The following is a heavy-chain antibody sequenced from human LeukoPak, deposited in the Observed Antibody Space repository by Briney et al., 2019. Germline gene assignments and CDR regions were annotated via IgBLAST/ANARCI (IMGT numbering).Heavy chain of an antibody. V-gene: IGHV3-23*01. CDR3: AKGRRDGYNYGMDV. CDR1: GFTVNNYA. Sequence: GGSLRLSCAASGFTVNNYAMSWVCQAPGRGLEWVSDVAGSGGSTYSADSVKGRFTISRDESKNTVYLQMNSLRAEDTAVYYCAKGRRDGYNYGMDVWGQGTTVTVSS. J-gene: IGHJ6*02. CDR2: VAGSGGST. D-gene: IGHD5-24*01.